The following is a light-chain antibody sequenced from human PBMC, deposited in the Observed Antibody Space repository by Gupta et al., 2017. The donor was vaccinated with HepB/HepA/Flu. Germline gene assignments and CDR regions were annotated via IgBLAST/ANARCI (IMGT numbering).Light chain of an antibody. CDR1: KIGSKS. Sequence: SYELTQPPSVSVAQGQTATRTCGGSKIGSKSVHWDQQKPGQALVLDMYRDRDRYTERPERFTGSKSGSTATLTIRRAEGGDEDDYYWQQGDSATVLFGGGTKLTVL. CDR2: RDR. V-gene: IGLV3-9*01. CDR3: QQGDSATVL. J-gene: IGLJ2*01.